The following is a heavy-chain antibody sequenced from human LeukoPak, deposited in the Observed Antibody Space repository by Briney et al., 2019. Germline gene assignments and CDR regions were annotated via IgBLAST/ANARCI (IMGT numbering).Heavy chain of an antibody. CDR3: ARGPQKLLWFGEPPHYYMDV. J-gene: IGHJ6*03. D-gene: IGHD3-10*01. V-gene: IGHV4-34*01. CDR2: INHSGST. Sequence: SETLSLTCAVYGGSFSGYYRSWIRQPPGKGLEWIGEINHSGSTNYNPSLKSRVTISVDTSKNQFSLKLSSVTAADTAVYYCARGPQKLLWFGEPPHYYMDVWGKGTTVTVSS. CDR1: GGSFSGYY.